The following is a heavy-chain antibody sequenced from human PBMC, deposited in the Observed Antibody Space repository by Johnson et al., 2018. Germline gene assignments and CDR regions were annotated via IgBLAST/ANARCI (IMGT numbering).Heavy chain of an antibody. CDR3: AGEGARGHSYDMDV. J-gene: IGHJ6*03. Sequence: EVQLVESGGGLVKPGGSLRLSCAASGFTFSSYTMNWVRQAPGKGLEWVSSISSSSTYIYYADSVKGRFTISRNNAKNSLYLQMNSLRPEDTAVYYCAGEGARGHSYDMDVWGKGTTVTVSS. V-gene: IGHV3-21*01. D-gene: IGHD3-16*01. CDR1: GFTFSSYT. CDR2: ISSSSTYI.